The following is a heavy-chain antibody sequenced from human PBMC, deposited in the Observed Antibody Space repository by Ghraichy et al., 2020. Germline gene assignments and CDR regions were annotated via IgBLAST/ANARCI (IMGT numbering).Heavy chain of an antibody. CDR2: INHSGST. CDR1: GGSFSGYY. J-gene: IGHJ6*02. V-gene: IGHV4-34*01. CDR3: ARSSGV. Sequence: SQTLSLTCAVYGGSFSGYYWSWIRQPPGKGLEWIGEINHSGSTNYNPSLKSRVTISVDTSKNQFSLKLSSVTAADTAVYYCARSSGVWGQGTTVTVSS.